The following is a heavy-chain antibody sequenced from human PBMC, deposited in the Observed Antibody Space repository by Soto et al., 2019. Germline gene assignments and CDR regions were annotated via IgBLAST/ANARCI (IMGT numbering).Heavy chain of an antibody. D-gene: IGHD1-26*01. Sequence: PGGSLRLSCAASGFTFSSYAMHWVRQAPGKGLGWVAVISYDGSNKYYADSVKGRFTISRDNSKNTLYLQMNSLRAEDTAVYYCARDLTEVGATTGYYFAYWGQGTLVTVSS. CDR2: ISYDGSNK. J-gene: IGHJ4*02. CDR3: ARDLTEVGATTGYYFAY. V-gene: IGHV3-30-3*01. CDR1: GFTFSSYA.